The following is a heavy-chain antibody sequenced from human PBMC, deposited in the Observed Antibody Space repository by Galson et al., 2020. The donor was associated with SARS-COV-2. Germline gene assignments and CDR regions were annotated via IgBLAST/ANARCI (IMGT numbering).Heavy chain of an antibody. D-gene: IGHD4-17*01. CDR1: GGSISSSSYY. CDR2: IYYSGST. Sequence: ASETLSLTCTVSGGSISSSSYYWGWIRQPPGKGLEWIGSIYYSGSTYYNPSLKSRVTISVDTSKNQFSLKLSSVTAAATAVYYCARPATTVTTRDYWGQGTLVTVSS. CDR3: ARPATTVTTRDY. J-gene: IGHJ4*02. V-gene: IGHV4-39*01.